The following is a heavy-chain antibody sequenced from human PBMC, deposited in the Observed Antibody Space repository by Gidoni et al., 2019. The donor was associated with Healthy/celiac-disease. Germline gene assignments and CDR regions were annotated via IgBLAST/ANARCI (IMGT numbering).Heavy chain of an antibody. CDR1: GGSFIGSY. J-gene: IGHJ6*03. V-gene: IGHV4-34*01. Sequence: VQLQHLGAGLLHPSELLSLPCAVFGGSFIGSYWSWIRQHPGKGLEWMGEINHSGSNNYNPALKSRVTITVDTYKNQFSLKLRSVTAADTAVYYCARGPYQPLLYPYYYYMDVWGKGTTVTVSS. CDR3: ARGPYQPLLYPYYYYMDV. D-gene: IGHD2-2*02. CDR2: INHSGSN.